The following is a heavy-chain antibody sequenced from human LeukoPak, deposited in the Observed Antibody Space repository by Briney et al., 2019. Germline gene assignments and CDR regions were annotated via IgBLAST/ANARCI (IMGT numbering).Heavy chain of an antibody. D-gene: IGHD1-26*01. Sequence: PSETLSLTCTVSGGSISSYYWSWIRQPPGKGLEWIGYIYYSGSTNYNPSLKSRVTLSVDTSKNQFSLKLSSVTAADTAVYYSASWVGAVFDYWGQGTLVTVSS. V-gene: IGHV4-59*01. CDR1: GGSISSYY. CDR2: IYYSGST. J-gene: IGHJ4*02. CDR3: ASWVGAVFDY.